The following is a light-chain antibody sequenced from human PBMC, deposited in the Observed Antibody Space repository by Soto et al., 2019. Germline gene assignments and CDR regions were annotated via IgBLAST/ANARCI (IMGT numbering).Light chain of an antibody. V-gene: IGLV2-14*01. CDR1: SSDVGGYNY. J-gene: IGLJ2*01. Sequence: QSALTQPASVSGSPGQSITISCTGTSSDVGGYNYDSWYQQHPGKAPKLMIYDVSNRPSGVSNRFSGSKSGNTASLTISGLQAEYEADYYCSSYTSSSTRVFGGGTKVTVL. CDR2: DVS. CDR3: SSYTSSSTRV.